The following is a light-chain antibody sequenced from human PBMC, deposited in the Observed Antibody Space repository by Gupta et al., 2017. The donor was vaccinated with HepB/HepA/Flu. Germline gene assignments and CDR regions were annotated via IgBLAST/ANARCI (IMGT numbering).Light chain of an antibody. J-gene: IGLJ1*01. CDR1: SSNFGAGYD. CDR3: QSYDSSLSGYV. CDR2: GNT. V-gene: IGLV1-40*01. Sequence: QSVLTQPPSVSGAPGQRVTISCTGSSSNFGAGYDVHWYQHLPGTAPKLLIYGNTNRPSGVPDRFSGSKSGTSASLAITGLQAEDEPDYFCQSYDSSLSGYVFGTGTKVTVL.